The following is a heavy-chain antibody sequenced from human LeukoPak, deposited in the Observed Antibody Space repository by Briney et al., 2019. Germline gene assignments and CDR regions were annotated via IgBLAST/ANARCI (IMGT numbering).Heavy chain of an antibody. Sequence: GGSLRLSCAASGFTFSSYSMNWVRQAPGKGLEWVSGISGSGGSTYYADSVKGRFTISRDNSKNTLYLQMNSLRAEDTAVYYCAKHEWSSGWDAFDMWGQGTMVTVAS. V-gene: IGHV3-23*01. CDR2: ISGSGGST. D-gene: IGHD6-19*01. CDR3: AKHEWSSGWDAFDM. J-gene: IGHJ3*02. CDR1: GFTFSSYS.